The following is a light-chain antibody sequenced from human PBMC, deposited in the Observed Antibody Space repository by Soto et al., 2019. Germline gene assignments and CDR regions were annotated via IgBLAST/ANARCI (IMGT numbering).Light chain of an antibody. J-gene: IGKJ3*01. CDR1: QGISSY. CDR3: QRFNTYPFT. V-gene: IGKV1-9*01. Sequence: DIQLTQSPSFLSASVGDRVTITCRASQGISSYLAWYQQKPGKAPKLLIYAASTLQSGVPSRFSGSRSGTEFTPTISSLQPEDFAIYYCQRFNTYPFTFGPGTKVDIK. CDR2: AAS.